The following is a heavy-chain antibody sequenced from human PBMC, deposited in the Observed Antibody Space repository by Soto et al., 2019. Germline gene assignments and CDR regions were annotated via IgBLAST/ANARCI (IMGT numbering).Heavy chain of an antibody. CDR1: GLTFDSRG. CDR2: IDGGVGST. J-gene: IGHJ4*02. D-gene: IGHD3-22*01. Sequence: EVQLLESGGGLEQSGGSLRLSCAASGLTFDSRGMSWVRQAPGKGLEWVSAIDGGVGSTYYADSEKGRFTISRDNSKNTLYLQMNSLRAEDTAIYYCTTSNGYFVDWGQGTLVTVSS. CDR3: TTSNGYFVD. V-gene: IGHV3-23*01.